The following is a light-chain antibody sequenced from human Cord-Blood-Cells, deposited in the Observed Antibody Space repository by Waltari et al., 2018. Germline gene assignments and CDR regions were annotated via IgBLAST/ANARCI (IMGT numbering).Light chain of an antibody. Sequence: QSALTQPASVSGSPGQSITISCTGTSSDVGGYNYVSWYQQHPGKAPKLMIYDVSNRPSGVSNRFSGSKSCNTASLNISGLQAEDEADYYCSSYTSSSTWVFGGGTKLTVL. J-gene: IGLJ3*02. CDR3: SSYTSSSTWV. V-gene: IGLV2-14*03. CDR1: SSDVGGYNY. CDR2: DVS.